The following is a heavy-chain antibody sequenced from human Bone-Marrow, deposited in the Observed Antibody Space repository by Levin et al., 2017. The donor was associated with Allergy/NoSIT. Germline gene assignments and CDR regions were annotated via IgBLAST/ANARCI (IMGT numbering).Heavy chain of an antibody. Sequence: ASETLSLTCAVYGGSFSGYYWSWIRQPPGKGLEWIGEINHSGSTNYNPSLKSRVTISVDTSKNQFSLKLSSVTAADTAVYYCARGSTRSSYAFDIWGQGTMVTVSS. CDR2: INHSGST. CDR3: ARGSTRSSYAFDI. CDR1: GGSFSGYY. V-gene: IGHV4-34*01. D-gene: IGHD6-6*01. J-gene: IGHJ3*02.